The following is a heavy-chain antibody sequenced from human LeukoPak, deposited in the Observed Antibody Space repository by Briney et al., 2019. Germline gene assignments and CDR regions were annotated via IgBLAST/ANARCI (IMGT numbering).Heavy chain of an antibody. Sequence: ASVKVSCRASGYTFTGYYMHWVRQAPGQGLEWMGWINPNSGGTNYAQKFQGRVTMIRDTSISTAYMELSRLRSDDTAVYYCARVDELWFGELLGHYYYGMDVWGQGTTVTVSS. J-gene: IGHJ6*02. V-gene: IGHV1-2*02. CDR2: INPNSGGT. CDR1: GYTFTGYY. CDR3: ARVDELWFGELLGHYYYGMDV. D-gene: IGHD3-10*01.